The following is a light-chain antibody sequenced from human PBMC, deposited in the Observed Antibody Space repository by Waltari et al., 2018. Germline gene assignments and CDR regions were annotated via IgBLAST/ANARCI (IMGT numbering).Light chain of an antibody. CDR1: SSDVAGYNY. Sequence: QSALTQPPSASGSPGPSVTISCTGTSSDVAGYNYVSWYQHHPGKAPKLMIYEVSKRPSGVPDRFSGSKSGNTASLTVSGLQAEDEADYYCSSYAGSDNFVIFGGGTKLTVL. CDR2: EVS. CDR3: SSYAGSDNFVI. J-gene: IGLJ2*01. V-gene: IGLV2-8*01.